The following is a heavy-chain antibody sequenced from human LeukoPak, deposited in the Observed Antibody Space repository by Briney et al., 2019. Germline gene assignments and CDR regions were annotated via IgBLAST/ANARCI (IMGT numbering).Heavy chain of an antibody. D-gene: IGHD3-22*01. CDR1: GVSFSGYY. CDR2: INHSGST. Sequence: PSETLSLTCAVYGVSFSGYYWSWIRQPPGKGLEWIGEINHSGSTNYNPSLKSQVTISVDTSKNQFSLKLSSVTAADTAVYYCARLYDSSGYYYGYYYGMDVWGQGTTVTVSS. J-gene: IGHJ6*02. V-gene: IGHV4-34*01. CDR3: ARLYDSSGYYYGYYYGMDV.